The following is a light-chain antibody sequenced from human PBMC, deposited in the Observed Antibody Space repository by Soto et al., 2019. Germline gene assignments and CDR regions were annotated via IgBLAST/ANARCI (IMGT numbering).Light chain of an antibody. V-gene: IGKV3-20*01. CDR3: QQYRDLPQT. J-gene: IGKJ1*01. CDR1: QSVRSNY. Sequence: ETVLTQSPGTLSLSPGERATLSCRASQSVRSNYLAWYQQKPGQAPRLLIYNSSTRATGIPDRFSGSGSGKDFTLTISRLEPVDFALYYCQQYRDLPQTFGQGTKVEMK. CDR2: NSS.